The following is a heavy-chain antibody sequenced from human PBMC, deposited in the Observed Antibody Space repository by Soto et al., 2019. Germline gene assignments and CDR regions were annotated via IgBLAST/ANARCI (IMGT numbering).Heavy chain of an antibody. CDR2: SRGSGGST. Sequence: EVHLLESGGGVVQPGGSLTLSCAASGFIFSNYAMTWVRQAPGKGLEWVSSRGSGGSTYQADSVKGRFIISRDKSKNMLYLQMDSLRAEDTAVYYCAKFRGPTYDFYYMDAWGKGTTVIVS. J-gene: IGHJ6*03. CDR3: AKFRGPTYDFYYMDA. V-gene: IGHV3-23*01. D-gene: IGHD3-10*01. CDR1: GFIFSNYA.